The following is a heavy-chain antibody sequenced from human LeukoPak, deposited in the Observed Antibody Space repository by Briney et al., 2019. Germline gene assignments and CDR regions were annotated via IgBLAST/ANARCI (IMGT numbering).Heavy chain of an antibody. D-gene: IGHD5-12*01. CDR3: ARCGGYDSTTHFDC. Sequence: ASVKVSCKASGGTFSSYAISWVRQAPGQGLEWMGRIIPIFGIANYAQKFQGRVTITADKSTSTAYMELSSLRSEDTAVYYCARCGGYDSTTHFDCWGQGTLVTVSS. V-gene: IGHV1-69*04. CDR2: IIPIFGIA. J-gene: IGHJ4*02. CDR1: GGTFSSYA.